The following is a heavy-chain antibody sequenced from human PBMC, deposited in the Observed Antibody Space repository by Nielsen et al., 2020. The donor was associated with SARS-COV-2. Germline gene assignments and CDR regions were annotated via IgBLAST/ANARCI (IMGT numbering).Heavy chain of an antibody. J-gene: IGHJ4*02. CDR3: AKYSGSYYVGRTFWN. Sequence: GESLKISCAASGFTFSSYAMSWVRQAPGKGLEWVSAISGSGGSTYYAGSVKGRFTISRDNSKNTLYLQMNSLRAEDTAVYYCAKYSGSYYVGRTFWNWGQGTLVTVSS. CDR2: ISGSGGST. V-gene: IGHV3-23*01. CDR1: GFTFSSYA. D-gene: IGHD1-26*01.